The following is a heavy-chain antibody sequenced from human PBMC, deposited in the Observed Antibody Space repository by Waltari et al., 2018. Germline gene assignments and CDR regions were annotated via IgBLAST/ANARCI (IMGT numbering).Heavy chain of an antibody. V-gene: IGHV4-59*01. Sequence: QVQLQESGPGLVKPSETLSLTCTVSGGSISSYYWSWIRQPPGKGLEWIGYIYYRGSTNYNPSLKSRVTISVDTSKNQFSRKLSSVTAADTAVYYCARGRRQLVHGSPYYFDYWGQGTLVTVSS. CDR1: GGSISSYY. CDR2: IYYRGST. J-gene: IGHJ4*02. CDR3: ARGRRQLVHGSPYYFDY. D-gene: IGHD6-6*01.